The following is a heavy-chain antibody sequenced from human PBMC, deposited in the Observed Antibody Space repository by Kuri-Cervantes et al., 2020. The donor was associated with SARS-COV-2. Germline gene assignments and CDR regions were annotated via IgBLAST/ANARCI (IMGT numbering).Heavy chain of an antibody. D-gene: IGHD4-17*01. V-gene: IGHV3-71*01. J-gene: IGHJ6*01. Sequence: LSLTCAASGFTFSSYSMNWVHQAPGKGLEWVGFIRSKAYGGTTEYAASVKGRFTISRDDSKSIAYLQMNSLRAEDAAVYYCAREGVYGDYGNGMDVRGQGTTVTISS. CDR2: IRSKAYGGTT. CDR3: AREGVYGDYGNGMDV. CDR1: GFTFSSYS.